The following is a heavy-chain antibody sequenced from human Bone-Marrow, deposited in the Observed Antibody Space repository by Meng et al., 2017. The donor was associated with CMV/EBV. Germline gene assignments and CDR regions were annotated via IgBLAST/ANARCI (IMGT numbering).Heavy chain of an antibody. V-gene: IGHV3-48*03. CDR2: ISSNGGTI. Sequence: GESLKISCAASGFTFSSYEMNWVRRAPGKGLEWVSSISSNGGTIQYSDSVKGRFTISRDNARNSVYLLMSSLRAEDTAFYYCARDALSSGGDYWGQGALVTVSS. CDR1: GFTFSSYE. J-gene: IGHJ4*02. D-gene: IGHD6-19*01. CDR3: ARDALSSGGDY.